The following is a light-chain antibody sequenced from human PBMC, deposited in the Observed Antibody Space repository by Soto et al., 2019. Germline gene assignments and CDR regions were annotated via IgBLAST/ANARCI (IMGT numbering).Light chain of an antibody. V-gene: IGKV3-20*01. Sequence: IVLTQSPGNLSLSPGERATLSCRASQSVSSSYLAWYQQRPGQAPRLLIFGASYRATGIPDRFSGSGSGTDFTLTITILEHEDFAVYYCQHYSSSPPEFTFGPGTKVDSK. J-gene: IGKJ3*01. CDR3: QHYSSSPPEFT. CDR2: GAS. CDR1: QSVSSSY.